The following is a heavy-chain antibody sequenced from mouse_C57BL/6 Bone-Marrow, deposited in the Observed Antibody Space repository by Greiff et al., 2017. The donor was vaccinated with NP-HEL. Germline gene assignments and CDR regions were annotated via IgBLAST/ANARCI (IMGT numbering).Heavy chain of an antibody. D-gene: IGHD2-12*01. CDR2: IYPGDGDT. CDR1: GYAFSSSW. Sequence: QVQLQQSGPELVKPGASVKISCKASGYAFSSSWMNWVKQRPGKGLEWIGRIYPGDGDTNYNGKFKGKATLTADKSSSTAYMQLSSLTSEDSAVYFCSRPFHYSGVLDYWGQGTSVTVSS. J-gene: IGHJ4*01. V-gene: IGHV1-82*01. CDR3: SRPFHYSGVLDY.